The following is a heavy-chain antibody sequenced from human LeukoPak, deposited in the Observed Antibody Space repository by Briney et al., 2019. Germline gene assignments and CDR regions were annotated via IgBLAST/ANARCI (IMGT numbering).Heavy chain of an antibody. CDR2: IYTTGNT. V-gene: IGHV3-53*01. Sequence: GGSLRLSCAASGFTFSSYSMNWVRQAPGKGLEWVSFIYTTGNTHNSDSVKGRFTISRDSSKNTLYLQMNSLRDEDTAVYYCARRAGDYSHPYDYWGQGTLVTVSS. CDR1: GFTFSSYS. J-gene: IGHJ4*02. D-gene: IGHD3-22*01. CDR3: ARRAGDYSHPYDY.